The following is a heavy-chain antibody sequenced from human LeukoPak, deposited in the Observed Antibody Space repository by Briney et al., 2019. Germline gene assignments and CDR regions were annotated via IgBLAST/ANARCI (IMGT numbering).Heavy chain of an antibody. CDR3: ARMEYYYGSGSYHKAMDV. CDR2: INPSGDST. CDR1: GDTFTSYY. D-gene: IGHD3-10*01. V-gene: IGHV1-46*01. J-gene: IGHJ6*04. Sequence: ASVKVSCKASGDTFTSYYMHWVRQAPGQGLEWMGIINPSGDSTSSAQTFQGRVTMTRDMSTSTVYMALSSLRTEDTAVYYCARMEYYYGSGSYHKAMDVWGKGTTVTISS.